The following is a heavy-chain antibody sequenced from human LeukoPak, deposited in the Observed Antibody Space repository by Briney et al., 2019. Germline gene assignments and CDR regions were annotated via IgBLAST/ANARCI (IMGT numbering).Heavy chain of an antibody. CDR3: ARMPIIALYYFDY. J-gene: IGHJ4*02. Sequence: PGRSLRLSCAVSGFPVSDSYMSWVRQAPTKWLGWVSAIYTGGSQYYAGSVKGRFTISRDNSKNTVYLQMNSLRAEDTAVYYCARMPIIALYYFDYWGQGTLVSVSS. V-gene: IGHV3-66*01. CDR2: IYTGGSQ. D-gene: IGHD2-2*01. CDR1: GFPVSDSY.